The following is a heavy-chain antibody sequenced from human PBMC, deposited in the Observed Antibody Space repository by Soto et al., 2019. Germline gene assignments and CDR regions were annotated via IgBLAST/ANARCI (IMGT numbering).Heavy chain of an antibody. J-gene: IGHJ4*02. Sequence: GESLKISCKGSGYSFTSYWIGCVRQMPGKGLEWMGIIYPGDSDTRYSPSFQGQVTISADKSISTAYLQWSSLKASDTAMYYCARSDYDSSGYSPGAIDYWGQGTLVTVSS. V-gene: IGHV5-51*01. CDR3: ARSDYDSSGYSPGAIDY. CDR1: GYSFTSYW. D-gene: IGHD3-22*01. CDR2: IYPGDSDT.